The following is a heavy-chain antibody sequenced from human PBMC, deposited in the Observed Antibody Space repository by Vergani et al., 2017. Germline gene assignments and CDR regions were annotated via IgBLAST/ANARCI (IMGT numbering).Heavy chain of an antibody. Sequence: EVQLVESGGGLVQPGRSLRLSCAASGFTFDDYAMHWVRQAPGKGLEWVSGISWNSGSIGYADSVKGRFTISRDNAKNSLYLQMNSLRAEDTAVYYCARFGSYGGNGWGQGTLVTVSS. CDR2: ISWNSGSI. J-gene: IGHJ4*02. CDR1: GFTFDDYA. D-gene: IGHD4-23*01. CDR3: ARFGSYGGNG. V-gene: IGHV3-9*01.